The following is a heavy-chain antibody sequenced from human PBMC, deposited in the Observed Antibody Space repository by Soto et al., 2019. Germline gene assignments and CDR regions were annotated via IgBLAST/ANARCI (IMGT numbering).Heavy chain of an antibody. Sequence: QVQLVQSGAEVKKPGSSAKVSCKASGGAFSDYAFSWVRQAPGQGLEWLGGIMPIFRAPDYAQKFQGRVTITGDESTSKAYMEMRSVRSKDTAVYYCASWLKGADIGNYYYGMDVWGQGTTVTV. CDR1: GGAFSDYA. J-gene: IGHJ6*02. CDR2: IMPIFRAP. CDR3: ASWLKGADIGNYYYGMDV. D-gene: IGHD2-15*01. V-gene: IGHV1-69*12.